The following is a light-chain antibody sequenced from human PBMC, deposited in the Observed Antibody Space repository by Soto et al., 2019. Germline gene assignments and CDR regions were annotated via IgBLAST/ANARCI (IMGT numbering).Light chain of an antibody. Sequence: QSALTQPASVSGSPGQSLTISCTGASSDVGGYNYVSWYQHHPGKAPKLMIYDVSTRPSGVSNRFSGSKSGNTASLTISGLQAEDEADYYCSSYTSSTTGVFGSGTKVTVL. V-gene: IGLV2-14*03. CDR3: SSYTSSTTGV. CDR1: SSDVGGYNY. J-gene: IGLJ1*01. CDR2: DVS.